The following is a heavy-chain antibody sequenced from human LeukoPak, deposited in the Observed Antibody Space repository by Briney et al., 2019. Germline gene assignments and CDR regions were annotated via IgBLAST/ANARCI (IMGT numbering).Heavy chain of an antibody. CDR1: GYTFTGYY. D-gene: IGHD3-10*01. CDR3: ARGGPSRGTGFYYFDY. V-gene: IGHV1-2*02. CDR2: INPNSGDT. J-gene: IGHJ4*02. Sequence: GASVKVSCKASGYTFTGYYMHWVRQAPGQGLEWMGWINPNSGDTRYAQKFQGRVTMTRDTSISTGYMELTRLTSDDTALYYCARGGPSRGTGFYYFDYWGQGTPVTVSS.